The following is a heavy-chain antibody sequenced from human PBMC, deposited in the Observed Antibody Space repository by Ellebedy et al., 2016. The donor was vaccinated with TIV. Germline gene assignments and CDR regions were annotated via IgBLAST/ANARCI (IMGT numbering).Heavy chain of an antibody. Sequence: ASVKVSXXASGYTFTSYYMHWVRQAPGQGLEWMGIINPSGGSTSYAQKLQGRVTMTTDTSTSTAYMELRSLRSDDTAVYYCARDLGSFDYWGQGTLVTVSS. V-gene: IGHV1-46*01. CDR1: GYTFTSYY. J-gene: IGHJ4*02. CDR2: INPSGGST. CDR3: ARDLGSFDY. D-gene: IGHD3-10*01.